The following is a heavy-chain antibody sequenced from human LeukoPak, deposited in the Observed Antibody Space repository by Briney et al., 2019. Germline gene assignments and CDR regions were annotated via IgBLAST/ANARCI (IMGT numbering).Heavy chain of an antibody. CDR2: IYYSGST. D-gene: IGHD3-3*01. V-gene: IGHV4-38-2*01. CDR3: ARRFGVVIKFFDY. CDR1: GYSINSGYY. Sequence: PSETLSLTCAVSGYSINSGYYWGWIRQPPGKGLEWIGSIYYSGSTYYNPSLKSRVTISVDTSKNQFSLKLSSVTAADTAVYYCARRFGVVIKFFDYWGQGTLVTVSS. J-gene: IGHJ4*02.